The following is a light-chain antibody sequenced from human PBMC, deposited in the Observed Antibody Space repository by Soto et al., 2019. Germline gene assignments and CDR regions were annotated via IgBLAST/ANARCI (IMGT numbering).Light chain of an antibody. Sequence: QSVLTQPASVSGSPGQSITISCTGTSSDVGNYNLVSWYQQHPGKAPKLMIYEGNKRPSGISTRFSGSKSGNTASLTISWLQAEYEAYYYCFSYAGSDFYVVGTATKVTVL. CDR1: SSDVGNYNL. J-gene: IGLJ1*01. CDR2: EGN. V-gene: IGLV2-23*01. CDR3: FSYAGSDFYV.